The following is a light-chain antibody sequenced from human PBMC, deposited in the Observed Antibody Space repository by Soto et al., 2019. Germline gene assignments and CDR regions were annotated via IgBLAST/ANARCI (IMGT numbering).Light chain of an antibody. Sequence: DIQMTQSPSSLSASVGDRVTITCRASQDISNYLNWYQQRPGKAPKLLIYDASNLERGVPSRFSGTRSGTHFTFAITSLQPEDLAKYYCQQSDRLPITFGPGTRMEI. CDR3: QQSDRLPIT. V-gene: IGKV1-33*01. CDR1: QDISNY. J-gene: IGKJ5*01. CDR2: DAS.